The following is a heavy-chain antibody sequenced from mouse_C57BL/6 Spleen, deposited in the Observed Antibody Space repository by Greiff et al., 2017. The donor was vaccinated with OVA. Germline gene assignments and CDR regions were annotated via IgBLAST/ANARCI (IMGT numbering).Heavy chain of an antibody. CDR1: GYTFTSYW. CDR3: ARVTTVVANFDY. V-gene: IGHV1-55*01. CDR2: IYPGSGST. Sequence: QVQLKESGAELVKPGASVKMSCKASGYTFTSYWITWVKQRPGQGLEWIGDIYPGSGSTNYNEKFKSKATLTVDTSSSTAYMQLSSLTSEDSAVYYCARVTTVVANFDYWGQGTTLTVSS. D-gene: IGHD1-1*01. J-gene: IGHJ2*01.